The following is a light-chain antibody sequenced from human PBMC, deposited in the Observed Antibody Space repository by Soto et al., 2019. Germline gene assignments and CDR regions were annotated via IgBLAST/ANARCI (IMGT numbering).Light chain of an antibody. CDR3: QQYESYPMT. CDR1: QSISSW. J-gene: IGKJ4*01. CDR2: KSS. Sequence: DSNMTQYPSTLSASLGDTVTIPCRAGQSISSWLDWYQQKPGKAPKLLISKSSTLQSGVPPRFSGSGSGTEFALTISSLQPDHFATDCCQQYESYPMTFGGGTKVEIK. V-gene: IGKV1-5*03.